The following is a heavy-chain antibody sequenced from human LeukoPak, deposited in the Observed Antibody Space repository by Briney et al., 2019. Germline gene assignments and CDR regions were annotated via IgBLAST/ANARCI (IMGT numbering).Heavy chain of an antibody. Sequence: GGSLRLSCAASGFTFSSYSMNWVRQAPGKGLEWVSSTSSSSSYIYYADSVKGRFTISRDNAKNSLYLQMNSLRAEDTAVYYCARSGRGYDDAFDIWGQGTMVTVSS. J-gene: IGHJ3*02. D-gene: IGHD5-12*01. CDR2: TSSSSSYI. CDR3: ARSGRGYDDAFDI. CDR1: GFTFSSYS. V-gene: IGHV3-21*01.